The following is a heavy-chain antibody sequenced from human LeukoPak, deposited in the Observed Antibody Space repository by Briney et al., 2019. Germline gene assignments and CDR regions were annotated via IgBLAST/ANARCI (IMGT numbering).Heavy chain of an antibody. J-gene: IGHJ4*02. Sequence: PGGALRLSCAASGFTFSSYSMNWVRQAPGKGVEWVSSISSSSSYIYYADSVKGRSTISRDNAKNSLYLQMNSLRAEDTAVYYCARATPVDYWGQGTLVTVSS. CDR2: ISSSSSYI. CDR3: ARATPVDY. CDR1: GFTFSSYS. V-gene: IGHV3-21*01.